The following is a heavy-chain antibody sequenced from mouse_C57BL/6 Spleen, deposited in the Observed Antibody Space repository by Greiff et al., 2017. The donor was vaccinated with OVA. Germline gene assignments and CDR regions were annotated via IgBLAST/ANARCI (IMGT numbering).Heavy chain of an antibody. D-gene: IGHD2-4*01. Sequence: VKLMESGPGLVAPSQSLSITCTVSGFSLTSYGVHWVRQPPGKGLEWLVVIWSDGSTTYNSALKSRLSISKDNSKSQVFLKMNSLQTDDTAMYYCASYDYDGGGYAMDYWGQGTSVTVSS. CDR3: ASYDYDGGGYAMDY. CDR1: GFSLTSYG. V-gene: IGHV2-6*03. J-gene: IGHJ4*01. CDR2: IWSDGST.